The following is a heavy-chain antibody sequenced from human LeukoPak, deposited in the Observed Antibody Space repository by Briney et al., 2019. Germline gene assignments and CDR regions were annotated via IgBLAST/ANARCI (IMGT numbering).Heavy chain of an antibody. CDR1: GGSISSGDYY. V-gene: IGHV4-30-4*01. CDR3: ARIGDYFDY. CDR2: IYYSGNT. D-gene: IGHD3-10*01. J-gene: IGHJ4*02. Sequence: SETLSLTCTVSGGSISSGDYYWSWIRQPPGEGLEWIGYIYYSGNTYYNPSLKSRVTISVDTSKNQFSLKLSSVAAADTAVYYCARIGDYFDYWGQGTLVTVSS.